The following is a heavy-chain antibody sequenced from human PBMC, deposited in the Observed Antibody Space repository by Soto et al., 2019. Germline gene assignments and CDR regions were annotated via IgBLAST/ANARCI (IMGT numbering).Heavy chain of an antibody. CDR2: TYYRSRWYN. D-gene: IGHD4-17*01. J-gene: IGHJ5*02. Sequence: PSQTLSLTCVISGDSVSSNSAAWNWIRQSPSRGLEWLGRTYYRSRWYNDYAVSVRSRITVNADTSKNQFSLHLNSVTPEDTAVYYCARHPYGDFNWFDPWGQGTLVTVSS. CDR1: GDSVSSNSAA. V-gene: IGHV6-1*01. CDR3: ARHPYGDFNWFDP.